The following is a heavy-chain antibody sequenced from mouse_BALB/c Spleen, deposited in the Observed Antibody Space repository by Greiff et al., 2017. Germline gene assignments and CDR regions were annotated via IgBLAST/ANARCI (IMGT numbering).Heavy chain of an antibody. V-gene: IGHV1-69*02. D-gene: IGHD1-1*01. Sequence: VQLQQPGAELVRPGASVKLSCKASGYTFTSYWINWVKQRPGQGLEWIGNIYPSDSYTNYNQKFKDKATLTVDKSSSTAYMQLSSPTSEDSAVYYCTRGNYGWFAYWGQGTLVTVSA. CDR1: GYTFTSYW. CDR3: TRGNYGWFAY. CDR2: IYPSDSYT. J-gene: IGHJ3*01.